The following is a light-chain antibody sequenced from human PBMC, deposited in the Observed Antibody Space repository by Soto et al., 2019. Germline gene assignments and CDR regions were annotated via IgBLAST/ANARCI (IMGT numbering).Light chain of an antibody. J-gene: IGKJ3*01. CDR1: QTVRNY. V-gene: IGKV3-11*01. CDR2: DAS. Sequence: EIVLTQSPATLSLSPGERATLSCRASQTVRNYLAWYQQKPGQAPRLLIYDASNRATGIPARFSGSGSGTAFTLTISSLEPEDSAVYYCQQRGKWPEFTFGPGTKVEIK. CDR3: QQRGKWPEFT.